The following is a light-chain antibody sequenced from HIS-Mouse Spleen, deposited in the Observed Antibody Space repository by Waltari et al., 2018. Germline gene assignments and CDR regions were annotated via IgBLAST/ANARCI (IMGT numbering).Light chain of an antibody. CDR1: ALPKKY. J-gene: IGLJ2*01. V-gene: IGLV3-10*01. Sequence: SYELTQPPSVSVSPVQTARITCSGDALPKKYAYWYQQKSGQAPVLVIYDDSKRPSGIPERFSGSSSGTMATLTISGAQVEDEADYYCYSTDSSGNHRVFGGGTKLTVL. CDR3: YSTDSSGNHRV. CDR2: DDS.